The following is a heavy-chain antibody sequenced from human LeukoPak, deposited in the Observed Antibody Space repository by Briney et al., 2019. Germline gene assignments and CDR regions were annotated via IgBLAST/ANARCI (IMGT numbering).Heavy chain of an antibody. Sequence: GGSLRLSCAASGFTVSSNYMSWARQAPGKGLEWVSVIYSGGSTYYADSVKGRFTISRDNSKNTLYLQMNSLRAEDTAVYYCARDLRSNNPVGNWFDPWGQGTLVTVSS. CDR3: ARDLRSNNPVGNWFDP. V-gene: IGHV3-53*01. D-gene: IGHD1/OR15-1a*01. CDR1: GFTVSSNY. CDR2: IYSGGST. J-gene: IGHJ5*02.